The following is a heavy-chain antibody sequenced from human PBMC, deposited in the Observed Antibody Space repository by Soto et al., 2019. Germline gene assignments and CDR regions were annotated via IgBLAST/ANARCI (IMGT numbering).Heavy chain of an antibody. Sequence: QVQLQESGPGLVKPSGTLSLTCAVSGGSISSSNWWSWVRQPPGKGLEWIGEIYHSANTNYNPSLKSRVTISVDKSKNQFSLNLSSVTAADTAVYYCARRDGSGSYSLDYWGQGTLVTVSS. J-gene: IGHJ4*02. CDR2: IYHSANT. CDR1: GGSISSSNW. V-gene: IGHV4-4*02. D-gene: IGHD3-10*01. CDR3: ARRDGSGSYSLDY.